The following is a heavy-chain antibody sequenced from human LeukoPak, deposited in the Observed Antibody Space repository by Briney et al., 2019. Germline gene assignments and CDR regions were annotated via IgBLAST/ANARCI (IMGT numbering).Heavy chain of an antibody. V-gene: IGHV4-39*02. J-gene: IGHJ3*02. Sequence: SETLSLTCTVSGGSISSSNYYWGWNPQPPGKGLEWIGCIFYSGSTYYITSLKSRLTIFVDTPNNHSSLKLSSVTAADTAVYYCASTLLFFEWFLDAFDTLGQGTMVTVS. CDR3: ASTLLFFEWFLDAFDT. D-gene: IGHD3-3*01. CDR2: IFYSGST. CDR1: GGSISSSNYY.